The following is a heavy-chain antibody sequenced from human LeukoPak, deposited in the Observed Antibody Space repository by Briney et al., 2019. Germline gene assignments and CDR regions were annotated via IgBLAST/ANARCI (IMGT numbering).Heavy chain of an antibody. CDR3: ARQTRSSWDYYYYYGMDV. V-gene: IGHV4-59*08. CDR1: GGSISSYY. CDR2: IYYSGST. Sequence: SETLSLTCTVSGGSISSYYWSWIRQPPGKGLEWIGYIYYSGSTNYNPPLKSRVTISVDTSKNQFSLKLSSVTAADTAVYYCARQTRSSWDYYYYYGMDVWGQGTTVTVSS. D-gene: IGHD6-13*01. J-gene: IGHJ6*02.